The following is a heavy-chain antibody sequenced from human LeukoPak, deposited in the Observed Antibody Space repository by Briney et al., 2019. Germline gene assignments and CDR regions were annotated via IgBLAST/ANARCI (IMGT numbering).Heavy chain of an antibody. Sequence: SQTLSLTCTVSGGSISSGGYYWSWIRQHPGKGLEWIGYIYYSGSTYYNPSLKSRVTISVDTPKNQFSLRLSSVTAADTAVYYCARAVSTYYDFWSGPQAYGMDVWGQGTTVTVSS. D-gene: IGHD3-3*01. CDR2: IYYSGST. CDR3: ARAVSTYYDFWSGPQAYGMDV. CDR1: GGSISSGGYY. J-gene: IGHJ6*02. V-gene: IGHV4-31*03.